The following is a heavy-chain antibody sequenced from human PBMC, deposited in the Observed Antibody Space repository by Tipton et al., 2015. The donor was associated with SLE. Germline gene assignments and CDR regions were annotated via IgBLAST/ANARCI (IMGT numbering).Heavy chain of an antibody. CDR3: ARGLGATVTTGGYFDL. V-gene: IGHV5-51*01. J-gene: IGHJ2*01. CDR2: IYPGDSDT. CDR1: GYRFTSYC. Sequence: VQLVQSGAEVKKPGESLKISCKGSGYRFTSYCIGWVRQMPGKGLACMGVIYPGDSDTTYSPSFQGQVTISADKSISTAYLQWSSLKASDTAMYYCARGLGATVTTGGYFDLWGRGTLVTVSS. D-gene: IGHD4-17*01.